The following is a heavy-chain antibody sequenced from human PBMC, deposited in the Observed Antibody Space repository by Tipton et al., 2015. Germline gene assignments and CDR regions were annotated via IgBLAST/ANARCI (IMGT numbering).Heavy chain of an antibody. CDR3: TRGQVYGGSLAMDV. J-gene: IGHJ6*02. CDR2: IIPLFTAT. CDR1: RGPFSSYS. Sequence: QLVQSGAEVKKAGSSVKVSCKASRGPFSSYSINWVRQAPGQGLEWMGGIIPLFTATKYAQKFQDRVTITADKSTSTAYLELSSLRSEDTALYYCTRGQVYGGSLAMDVWGQGTTVTVSS. D-gene: IGHD2-8*01. V-gene: IGHV1-69*06.